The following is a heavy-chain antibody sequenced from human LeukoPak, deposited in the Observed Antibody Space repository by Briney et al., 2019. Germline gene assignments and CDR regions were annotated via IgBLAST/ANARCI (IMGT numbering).Heavy chain of an antibody. Sequence: GGSLRLSCAAPGFIFNNYAMSWVRQAPGKGLEWVSSISTTGSTTYYADSVRGRFTISRDNSQNTLSLQMDSLTAADTAVYSCATYDLWTTYYTFQYWGQGTLVSVSS. CDR3: ATYDLWTTYYTFQY. CDR1: GFIFNNYA. V-gene: IGHV3-23*01. CDR2: ISTTGSTT. D-gene: IGHD3-3*01. J-gene: IGHJ4*02.